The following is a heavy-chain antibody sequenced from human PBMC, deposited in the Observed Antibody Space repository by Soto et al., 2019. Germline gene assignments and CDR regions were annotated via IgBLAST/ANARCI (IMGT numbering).Heavy chain of an antibody. J-gene: IGHJ5*02. V-gene: IGHV3-30-3*01. Sequence: QVHLVESGGGVVQPGRSLRLSCAASGFTFSTFALHWVRQAPGEGLEWVALISHDGRIEKYADSVKGRFTISRDNSKNTLYMQMDSLRHEDTRVYYCARDGLPDDFRSGGYWFDPWGQGTQVTVSS. CDR2: ISHDGRIE. CDR1: GFTFSTFA. D-gene: IGHD3-3*01. CDR3: ARDGLPDDFRSGGYWFDP.